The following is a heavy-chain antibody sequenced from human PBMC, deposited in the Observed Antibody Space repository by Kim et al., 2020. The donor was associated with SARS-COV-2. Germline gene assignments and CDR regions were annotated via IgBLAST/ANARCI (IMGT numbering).Heavy chain of an antibody. D-gene: IGHD6-19*01. Sequence: AQKCQGRVTMTRDTSTSTVDMELSSLRSEDTAVYYCARSAVAGRGNWFDPWGQGTLVTVSS. J-gene: IGHJ5*02. CDR3: ARSAVAGRGNWFDP. V-gene: IGHV1-46*03.